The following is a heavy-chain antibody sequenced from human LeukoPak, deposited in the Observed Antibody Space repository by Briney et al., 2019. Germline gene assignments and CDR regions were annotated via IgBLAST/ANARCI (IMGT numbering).Heavy chain of an antibody. D-gene: IGHD3-10*01. J-gene: IGHJ3*02. CDR2: INPSGGST. V-gene: IGHV1-46*01. CDR3: ARSAGLLWFGELLPDAFDI. CDR1: GYTFTSYY. Sequence: ASVKVSCKASGYTFTSYYMHWVRQAPGQGLEWMGIINPSGGSTSYAQKFQGRVTMTRDTSTSTVYMELSSLRPEDTAVYYCARSAGLLWFGELLPDAFDIWGQGTMVTVSS.